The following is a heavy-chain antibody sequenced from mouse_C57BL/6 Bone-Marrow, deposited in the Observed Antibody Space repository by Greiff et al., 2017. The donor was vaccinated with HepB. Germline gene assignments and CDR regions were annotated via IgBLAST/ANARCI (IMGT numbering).Heavy chain of an antibody. CDR1: GYTFTSYW. Sequence: QVQLQQPGAELVRPGTSVKLSCKASGYTFTSYWLHWVKQRPGQGLEWIGVIDPSDSYTNYNQKFKGKATLTVDTSSSTAYMQLSSLTSEDSAVYCCARGYSYGPAWFAYWGQGTLVTVSA. D-gene: IGHD1-1*01. CDR3: ARGYSYGPAWFAY. J-gene: IGHJ3*01. CDR2: IDPSDSYT. V-gene: IGHV1-59*01.